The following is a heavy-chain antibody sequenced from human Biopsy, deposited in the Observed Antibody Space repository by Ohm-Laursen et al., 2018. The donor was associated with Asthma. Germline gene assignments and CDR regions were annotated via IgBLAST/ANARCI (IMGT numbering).Heavy chain of an antibody. CDR1: YGSITSGGYY. D-gene: IGHD3-22*01. CDR3: ARAQDCYDSRGYYRSFDY. Sequence: PSDTLSLTCTVSYGSITSGGYYWTWIRQHPGKGLERIGFIYYSGSTYYNPSLKSRVSISIDTSKNQFSLKLSSVTAADTAVYYCARAQDCYDSRGYYRSFDYWGQGTLVTVSS. J-gene: IGHJ4*02. CDR2: IYYSGST. V-gene: IGHV4-31*03.